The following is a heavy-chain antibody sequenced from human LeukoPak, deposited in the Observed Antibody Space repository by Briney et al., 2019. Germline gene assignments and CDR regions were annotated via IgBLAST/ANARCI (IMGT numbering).Heavy chain of an antibody. D-gene: IGHD2-2*01. CDR1: GVIFGTYW. J-gene: IGHJ2*01. CDR2: IKQDGSEK. CDR3: ARGGSYCSSTRCYDTLGYFDL. V-gene: IGHV3-7*01. Sequence: GGSLRLACAVSGVIFGTYWVIWVRQAPGKGLEWVANIKQDGSEKYYVDSVKGRFTISRDNAKNSLYLQMNSLRAEDTAVYYCARGGSYCSSTRCYDTLGYFDLWGRGTLVTVSS.